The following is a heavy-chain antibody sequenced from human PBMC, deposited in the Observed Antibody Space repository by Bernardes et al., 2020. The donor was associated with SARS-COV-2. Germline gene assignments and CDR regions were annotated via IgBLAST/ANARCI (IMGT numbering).Heavy chain of an antibody. CDR1: GFTFGDYA. D-gene: IGHD3-16*01. CDR2: SSWNSGSI. Sequence: GGSLRLSCAASGFTFGDYAMHWVRQAPGKGLEWVSGSSWNSGSIGYADSVKGRFTISRDNAKNSLYLQMNSLRAEDTALYYCASRMATSWGFDYWGQGTLVTVSS. V-gene: IGHV3-9*01. CDR3: ASRMATSWGFDY. J-gene: IGHJ4*02.